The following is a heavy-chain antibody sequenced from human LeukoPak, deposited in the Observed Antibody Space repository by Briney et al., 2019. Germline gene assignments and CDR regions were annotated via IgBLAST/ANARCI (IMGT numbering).Heavy chain of an antibody. CDR3: AREVAAAPFDP. Sequence: PSETLSLTCTVSGGSISSYHWSWIRQSAGKGLEWIGRIYTSGSTNYNPSPKSRVTMSLDTSKNQFSLKLSSVTAADTAVYYCAREVAAAPFDPWGQGTLVTVSS. V-gene: IGHV4-4*07. CDR2: IYTSGST. J-gene: IGHJ5*02. CDR1: GGSISSYH. D-gene: IGHD6-13*01.